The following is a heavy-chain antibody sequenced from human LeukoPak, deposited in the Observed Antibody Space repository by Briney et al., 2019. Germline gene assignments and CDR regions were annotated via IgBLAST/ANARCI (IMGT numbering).Heavy chain of an antibody. CDR3: ARGEYCSGGSCYSAAFDI. CDR2: LYSDGSRT. V-gene: IGHV3-74*01. CDR1: GFTFSSYW. Sequence: PGGSLRLSCAASGFTFSSYWMHWVRQAPGKGPVWVSRLYSDGSRTNYADSVKGRCTISRDNAKNTLYLQMNSLRAEDTAVYYCARGEYCSGGSCYSAAFDIWGQGTMVTVSS. D-gene: IGHD2-15*01. J-gene: IGHJ3*02.